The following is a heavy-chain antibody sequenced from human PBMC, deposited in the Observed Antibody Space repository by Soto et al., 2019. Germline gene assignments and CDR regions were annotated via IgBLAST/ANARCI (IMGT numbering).Heavy chain of an antibody. CDR3: TRGAWGYAFDV. D-gene: IGHD3-16*01. CDR1: GDSISSGGYY. CDR2: IRYSEST. V-gene: IGHV4-31*03. J-gene: IGHJ3*01. Sequence: QVQLQQSGPGLVKPSQTLSLTCTVSGDSISSGGYYWTWIHQHPGKGLEWIGYIRYSESTYYNPSLKSRVIVSIDTSKNQFSLRLSSVTAADTAVYFCTRGAWGYAFDVWGQGTMVTVSS.